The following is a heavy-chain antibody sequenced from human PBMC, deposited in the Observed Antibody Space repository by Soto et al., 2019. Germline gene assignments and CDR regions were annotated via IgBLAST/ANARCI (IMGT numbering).Heavy chain of an antibody. CDR1: GFTFEDSA. CDR2: INWNDGSV. J-gene: IGHJ5*02. CDR3: AKGRGALAVVSNWFDP. V-gene: IGHV3-9*01. Sequence: EVQLVESGGGLVQPGRSLRLSCAAFGFTFEDSAMHWIRQTPGKGLEWVAGINWNDGSVGYADSVKGRFTISTDNANNSLFRQMDSLRPEDSALYYCAKGRGALAVVSNWFDPWGQGTLVTVSS. D-gene: IGHD2-2*01.